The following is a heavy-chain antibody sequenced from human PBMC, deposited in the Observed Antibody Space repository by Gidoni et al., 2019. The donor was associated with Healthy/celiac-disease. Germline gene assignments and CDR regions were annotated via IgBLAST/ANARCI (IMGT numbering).Heavy chain of an antibody. CDR3: ARMKTIFGVVIMGLDY. V-gene: IGHV4-34*01. CDR2: INHSGST. CDR1: GGSFSGYY. J-gene: IGHJ4*02. Sequence: QVQLQQWGAGLLKPSETLSLTCAVYGGSFSGYYWSWIRQPPGKGLEWIGEINHSGSTNYNPSLKSRVTISVDTSKNQFSLKLSSVTAADTAVYYCARMKTIFGVVIMGLDYWGQGTLVTVSS. D-gene: IGHD3-3*01.